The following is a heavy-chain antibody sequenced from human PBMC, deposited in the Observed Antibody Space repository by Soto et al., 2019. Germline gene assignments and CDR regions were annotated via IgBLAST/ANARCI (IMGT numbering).Heavy chain of an antibody. CDR1: GFTFNTFA. Sequence: LRLSCSASGFTFNTFAMHWVRQTPLKGLEFVSAISSNGGNTYYADSVKGRFAISRDNSKNTLYLQMYSLRPEDTALYYCVKEGYMRSDWYGQFDCWGQGTLVTVSS. V-gene: IGHV3-64D*06. CDR3: VKEGYMRSDWYGQFDC. D-gene: IGHD6-19*01. J-gene: IGHJ4*02. CDR2: ISSNGGNT.